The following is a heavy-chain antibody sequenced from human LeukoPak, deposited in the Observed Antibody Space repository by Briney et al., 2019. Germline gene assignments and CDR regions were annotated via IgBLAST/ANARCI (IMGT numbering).Heavy chain of an antibody. V-gene: IGHV3-23*01. D-gene: IGHD4-17*01. CDR2: ISGSGGST. CDR3: AKDRTVTTVYFDY. J-gene: IGHJ4*02. CDR1: GFTFSSYA. Sequence: PGGYLRLSCAASGFTFSSYAMSWVRQAPGKGLEWVSAISGSGGSTYYADSVKGRFTISRDNSKNTLYLQMNSLRAEDTAVYYCAKDRTVTTVYFDYWGQGTLVTVSS.